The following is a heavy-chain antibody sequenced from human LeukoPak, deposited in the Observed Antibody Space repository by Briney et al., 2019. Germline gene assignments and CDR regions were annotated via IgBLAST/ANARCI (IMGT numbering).Heavy chain of an antibody. V-gene: IGHV3-23*01. J-gene: IGHJ6*02. Sequence: GGSLRPSCAASGFSFRSYAMRWVRQAPGKGLEYVASITTSGGATFYSVSVKGRFFISRDNSENTLYLLMNSLRAEDTAVYYCVRQLVPYANAVDFWGQGTTVTVS. CDR2: ITTSGGAT. CDR1: GFSFRSYA. D-gene: IGHD2-8*01. CDR3: VRQLVPYANAVDF.